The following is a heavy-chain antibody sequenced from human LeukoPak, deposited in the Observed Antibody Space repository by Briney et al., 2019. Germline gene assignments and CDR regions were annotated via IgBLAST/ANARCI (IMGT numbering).Heavy chain of an antibody. CDR1: GFTFSMYW. J-gene: IGHJ5*02. V-gene: IGHV3-7*01. CDR2: IKEDATEK. CDR3: ARNWFDP. Sequence: GGSLRLSCAGSGFTFSMYWTTWVRQAPGKGLEWVANIKEDATEKNYVDSVKGRFTISRDNANNLLYLQMNSLRAEDTAIYYCARNWFDPWGQGTLVTVSS.